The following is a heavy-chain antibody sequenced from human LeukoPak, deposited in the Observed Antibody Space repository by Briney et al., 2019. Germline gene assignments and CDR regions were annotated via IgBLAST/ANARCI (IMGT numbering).Heavy chain of an antibody. V-gene: IGHV3-30-3*01. Sequence: QPWRSLRLSCAASGFTFSSYAMHWVRQAPGKGLEWVAVISYDGSNKYYADSVKGRFTISRDNSKNTLYLQMNSLRAEDTAVYYCAREERSYGYFDYWGQGTLVTVSS. CDR2: ISYDGSNK. J-gene: IGHJ4*02. CDR1: GFTFSSYA. CDR3: AREERSYGYFDY. D-gene: IGHD1-26*01.